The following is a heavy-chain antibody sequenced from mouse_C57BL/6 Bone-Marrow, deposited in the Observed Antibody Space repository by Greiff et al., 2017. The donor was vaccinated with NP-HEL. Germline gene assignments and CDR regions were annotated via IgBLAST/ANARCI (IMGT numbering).Heavy chain of an antibody. CDR1: GYTFTGYW. D-gene: IGHD2-5*01. Sequence: VQLQESGAELMKPGASVKLSCKATGYTFTGYWIEWVKQRPGHGLEWIGEILPGSGSTNYNEKFKGKATFTADTSSNTAYMQLSSLTTDDSAIDYCAGTCGYYSNGGPYAMDYWGQGTSVTVSS. V-gene: IGHV1-9*01. CDR2: ILPGSGST. J-gene: IGHJ4*01. CDR3: AGTCGYYSNGGPYAMDY.